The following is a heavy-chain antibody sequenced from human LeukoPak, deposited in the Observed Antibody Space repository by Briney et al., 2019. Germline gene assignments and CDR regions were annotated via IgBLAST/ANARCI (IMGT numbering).Heavy chain of an antibody. V-gene: IGHV3-7*01. Sequence: GGSLRLSCAASGFTFSSYWMTWVRQAPGKGLAWVANIKQDGSEKYYVDSVEGRFTISRDNAKNSLYLQMSSLRAEDTAVYYCARDGIAAAGTNYYYYGMDVWGQGTTVTVSS. J-gene: IGHJ6*02. CDR2: IKQDGSEK. CDR3: ARDGIAAAGTNYYYYGMDV. D-gene: IGHD6-13*01. CDR1: GFTFSSYW.